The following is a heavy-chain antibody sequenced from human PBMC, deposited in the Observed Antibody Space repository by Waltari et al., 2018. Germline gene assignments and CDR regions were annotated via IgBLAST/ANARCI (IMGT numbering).Heavy chain of an antibody. CDR3: ARALYYHDSSSFGY. CDR2: MNPNTGNS. D-gene: IGHD3-22*01. J-gene: IGHJ4*02. Sequence: QVQLLQSGAEVKKPEASVKASCKASGYTATKYDITWRRQAPGQGPEWMGWMNPNTGNSAYAQKFQGRVTITRDTSISTVYMELSSLRSEDTAVYYCARALYYHDSSSFGYWGQGTLVTVSS. CDR1: GYTATKYD. V-gene: IGHV1-8*03.